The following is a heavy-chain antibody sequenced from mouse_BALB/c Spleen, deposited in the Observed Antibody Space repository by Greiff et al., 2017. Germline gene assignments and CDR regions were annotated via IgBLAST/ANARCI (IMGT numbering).Heavy chain of an antibody. Sequence: EVKLMESGGGLVQPGGSLRLSCATSGFTFTDYYMSWVRQPPGKALEWLGFIRNKANGYTSEYSASVKGRFTISRDNSQNILYLQMNTLRAEDSATYYCARDDYYDYPYAMDYWGQGTSVTVSS. V-gene: IGHV7-3*02. CDR3: ARDDYYDYPYAMDY. J-gene: IGHJ4*01. CDR2: IRNKANGYTS. CDR1: GFTFTDYY. D-gene: IGHD2-4*01.